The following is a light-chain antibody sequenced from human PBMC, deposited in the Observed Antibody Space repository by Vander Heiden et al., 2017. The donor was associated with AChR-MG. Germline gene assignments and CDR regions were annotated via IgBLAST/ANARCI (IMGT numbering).Light chain of an antibody. CDR1: QGISSY. Sequence: IVMTQSPSTLSVSPGERATLSCRASQGISSYLAWYQQKPGQAPRLLIYGASTMETGIPSRFSGSGSGTEFTLTISSLQPEDFAVYYCQQYNSSSLTFGQGTKVEIK. V-gene: IGKV3-15*01. J-gene: IGKJ1*01. CDR2: GAS. CDR3: QQYNSSSLT.